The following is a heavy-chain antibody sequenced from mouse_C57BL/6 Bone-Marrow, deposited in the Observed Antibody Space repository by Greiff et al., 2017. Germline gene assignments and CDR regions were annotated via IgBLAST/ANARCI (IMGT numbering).Heavy chain of an antibody. CDR1: GFSLTSYG. D-gene: IGHD1-2*01. V-gene: IGHV2-4*01. CDR3: AKDYYGALLDY. CDR2: IWSGGST. Sequence: VKLVESGPGLVQPSQSLSITCTVSGFSLTSYGVHWVRQPPGKGLEWLGVIWSGGSTDYNAAFISRLSISKNNSKSQVFFKMNSLLADYTAIYYCAKDYYGALLDYWGQGTTLTVSS. J-gene: IGHJ2*01.